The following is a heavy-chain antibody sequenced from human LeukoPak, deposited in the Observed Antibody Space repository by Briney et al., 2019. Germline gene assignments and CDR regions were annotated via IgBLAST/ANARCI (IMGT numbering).Heavy chain of an antibody. V-gene: IGHV3-74*01. Sequence: GGSLRLSCVASGFSLSGYWMYWVRQAPGKGLMYISRNNGDGSTTNYADVVKGRFAMSRDNVKNTLYLQMNSLRVEDTAVYYCARDPRNVGLAPWGQGTLVTVSS. J-gene: IGHJ5*02. CDR3: ARDPRNVGLAP. D-gene: IGHD2-15*01. CDR2: NNGDGSTT. CDR1: GFSLSGYW.